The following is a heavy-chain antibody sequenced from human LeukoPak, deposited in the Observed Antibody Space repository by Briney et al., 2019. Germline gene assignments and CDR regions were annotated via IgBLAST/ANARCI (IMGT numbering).Heavy chain of an antibody. V-gene: IGHV3-48*03. D-gene: IGHD3-22*01. CDR3: AREYGSSGYYAY. CDR1: GFTFSTYG. J-gene: IGHJ4*02. Sequence: GGSLRLSCAASGFTFSTYGMNWVRQAPGKGLEWVSYTSGSGTTIYYADSVKGRFTISRDNAKNSLYLQMNSLRAEDTAVYYCAREYGSSGYYAYWGQGTLVTVSS. CDR2: TSGSGTTI.